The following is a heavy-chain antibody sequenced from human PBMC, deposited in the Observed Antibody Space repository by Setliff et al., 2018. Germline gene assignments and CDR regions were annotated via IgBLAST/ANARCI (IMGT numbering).Heavy chain of an antibody. V-gene: IGHV1-2*02. J-gene: IGHJ4*02. D-gene: IGHD3-16*01. CDR1: GYPFVGYF. Sequence: GASVKVSCKTSGYPFVGYFTYWMRQAPGQGLEWVGWIDPKSGRTKYAVKFQGRVTMTRDTSSSTIYMEVNSLTSDDMAVYFCAKQGDLAFDYWGQGTQVTVSS. CDR3: AKQGDLAFDY. CDR2: IDPKSGRT.